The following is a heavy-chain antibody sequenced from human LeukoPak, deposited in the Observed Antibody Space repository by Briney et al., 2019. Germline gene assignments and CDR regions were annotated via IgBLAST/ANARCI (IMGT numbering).Heavy chain of an antibody. CDR2: ISSSGSTI. CDR3: ARGSSGWYTPLLFDY. J-gene: IGHJ4*02. CDR1: GFTFSSYE. Sequence: GGSLRLSCAASGFTFSSYEMIWVRQAPGKGLEWVSYISSSGSTIYYADSVKGRFTISRDNAKNSLYLQMNSLRAEDTAVYYCARGSSGWYTPLLFDYWGQGTLVTVSS. D-gene: IGHD6-19*01. V-gene: IGHV3-48*03.